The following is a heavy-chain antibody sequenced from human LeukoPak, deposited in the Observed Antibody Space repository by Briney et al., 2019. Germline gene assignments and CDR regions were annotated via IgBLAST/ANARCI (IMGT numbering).Heavy chain of an antibody. V-gene: IGHV4-39*07. CDR2: IYYSGST. CDR1: GGSISSSSYY. Sequence: SETLSLTCTVSGGSISSSSYYWGWIRQPPGKGLEWIGSIYYSGSTYYNPSLKSRVTISVDTSKNQFSLKLSSVTAADTAVYYCARATMIVVWGQGTLVTVSS. J-gene: IGHJ4*02. CDR3: ARATMIVV. D-gene: IGHD3-22*01.